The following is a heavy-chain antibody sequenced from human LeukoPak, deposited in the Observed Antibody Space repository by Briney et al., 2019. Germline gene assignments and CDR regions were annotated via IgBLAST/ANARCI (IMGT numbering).Heavy chain of an antibody. V-gene: IGHV4-61*05. CDR3: ARLGQVEMATGANAFDI. J-gene: IGHJ3*02. CDR1: GGSISSSSSY. D-gene: IGHD5-24*01. Sequence: SETLSLTCSVSGGSISSSSSYWGWIRQPPGKGLEWIGYIYYSGSTNYNPSLKSRVTISVDTSKNQFSLKLSSVTAADTAVYYCARLGQVEMATGANAFDIWGQGTMVTVSS. CDR2: IYYSGST.